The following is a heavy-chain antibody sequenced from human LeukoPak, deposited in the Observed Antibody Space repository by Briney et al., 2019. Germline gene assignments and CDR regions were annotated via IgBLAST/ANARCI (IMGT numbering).Heavy chain of an antibody. CDR1: GFTFSSSA. D-gene: IGHD3-10*01. V-gene: IGHV3-23*01. J-gene: IGHJ4*02. CDR2: ISGSGGST. CDR3: ARRDYGTGSYPFDY. Sequence: GGSLRLSCAASGFTFSSSAMSCVREAPGEGLEWVSAISGSGGSTYYADSVKGRFTISRDNSKNTLYLQMNSMRAEATAVYDCARRDYGTGSYPFDYWGQGTLVTVSS.